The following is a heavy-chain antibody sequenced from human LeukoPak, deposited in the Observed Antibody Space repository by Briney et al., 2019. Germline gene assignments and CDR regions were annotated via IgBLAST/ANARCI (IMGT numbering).Heavy chain of an antibody. J-gene: IGHJ4*02. V-gene: IGHV3-7*01. D-gene: IGHD6-19*01. CDR1: GFTFSANW. Sequence: GGSLRLSCAASGFTFSANWMTWVRQAPGKGLEWVANIIEGGDVKYYVDSVKGRFIISRDNTKNSVYLQMASLRADDTSVYYCARVGKNGWDFDHWGQGTLVTVSS. CDR2: IIEGGDVK. CDR3: ARVGKNGWDFDH.